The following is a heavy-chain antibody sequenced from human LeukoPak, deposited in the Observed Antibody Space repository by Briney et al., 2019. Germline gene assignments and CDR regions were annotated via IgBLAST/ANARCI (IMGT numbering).Heavy chain of an antibody. J-gene: IGHJ5*02. CDR1: GGSISSYY. V-gene: IGHV4-59*08. D-gene: IGHD3-10*01. CDR2: IYYSGST. CDR3: ARGTRGDYNWFDP. Sequence: SETLSLTCTVSGGSISSYYWSWIRQPPGKGLEWIGYIYYSGSTNYNPSLKSRVTISVDTSKNQFSLKLSSVTAADTAVYYCARGTRGDYNWFDPWGQGTLVTVSS.